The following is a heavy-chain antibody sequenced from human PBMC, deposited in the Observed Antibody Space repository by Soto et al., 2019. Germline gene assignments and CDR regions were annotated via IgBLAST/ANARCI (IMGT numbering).Heavy chain of an antibody. V-gene: IGHV3-43D*04. J-gene: IGHJ4*02. D-gene: IGHD3-22*01. CDR3: AKALYYYDSSPLDH. CDR2: INSDGTDS. Sequence: GGSLRLSCAAAGFDFEDFAMHWFRQAPGKGLEWVSLINSDGTDSYYMDSVRGRFTISRDNGKNSLYLQMDRLRPEDTAFYFCAKALYYYDSSPLDHWGQGTLVTVSS. CDR1: GFDFEDFA.